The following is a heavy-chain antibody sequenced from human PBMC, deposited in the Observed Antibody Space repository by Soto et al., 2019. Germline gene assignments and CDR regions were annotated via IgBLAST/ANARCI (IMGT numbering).Heavy chain of an antibody. Sequence: QVQLQEPGPGLVKPSWTLSLTCAVSSGPISSSNWWSLVRQPPGKGLEWIGEIYHSGSTTYDQSLKSRVTISVDKSKNQFSLKLSSVTDADTAVYYCARKGARSSWGFDYWGQGTLVTVSS. D-gene: IGHD6-13*01. CDR2: IYHSGST. J-gene: IGHJ4*02. V-gene: IGHV4-4*02. CDR1: SGPISSSNW. CDR3: ARKGARSSWGFDY.